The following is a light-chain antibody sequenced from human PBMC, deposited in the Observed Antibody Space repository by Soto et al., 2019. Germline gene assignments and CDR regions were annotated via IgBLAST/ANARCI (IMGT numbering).Light chain of an antibody. J-gene: IGKJ4*01. CDR3: HQYGSSPLT. CDR2: GAS. CDR1: QSVTSSS. Sequence: EIVLTQSPGTLSLSPGERATLSCRASQSVTSSSLAWYQQKPGQDPRLLVYGASRRATGIPDRFSGSGSGTDFTLTISRLEPQDFAMYYCHQYGSSPLTFGGGTKVEIK. V-gene: IGKV3-20*01.